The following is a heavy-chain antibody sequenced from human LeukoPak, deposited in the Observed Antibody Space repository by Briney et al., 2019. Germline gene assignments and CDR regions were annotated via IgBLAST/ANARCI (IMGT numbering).Heavy chain of an antibody. D-gene: IGHD6-19*01. V-gene: IGHV3-9*01. Sequence: GGSLRLSCAGSGFIFNNYAMHRVRQPPGKGLEWVSGISWNSGTIDYADSVRGRFTISRDNAKNSLYLQMDSLRVEDTAFYYCAKDNRRHYTSGPNPDSLHWGQGALVTVSS. J-gene: IGHJ4*02. CDR3: AKDNRRHYTSGPNPDSLH. CDR1: GFIFNNYA. CDR2: ISWNSGTI.